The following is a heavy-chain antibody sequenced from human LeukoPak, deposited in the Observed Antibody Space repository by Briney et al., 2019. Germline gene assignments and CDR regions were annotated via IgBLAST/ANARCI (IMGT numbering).Heavy chain of an antibody. Sequence: GGSLRLSCAASGFTFSSYSIHWVRQAPGKGLEWVSSISSSSSYIYYADSVKGRFTISRDNAKNSLYLQMNSLRAEDTAVYYCARDSSGWYHWFDPWGQGTLVTVSS. CDR3: ARDSSGWYHWFDP. J-gene: IGHJ5*02. CDR1: GFTFSSYS. V-gene: IGHV3-21*01. CDR2: ISSSSSYI. D-gene: IGHD6-19*01.